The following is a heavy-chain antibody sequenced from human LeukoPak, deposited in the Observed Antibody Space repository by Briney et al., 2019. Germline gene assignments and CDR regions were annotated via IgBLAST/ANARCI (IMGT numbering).Heavy chain of an antibody. D-gene: IGHD3-16*01. CDR1: GLTFSSHW. J-gene: IGHJ4*02. CDR2: ITNDGSST. Sequence: PGRSLRLSCAASGLTFSSHWMHWVRQAPGKGLVWVSRITNDGSSTTYADSVKGRFTISRDNAKNMLYLQVNSLRAEDTAVYYCATQQGGSPAHWGQGTLVTVSS. CDR3: ATQQGGSPAH. V-gene: IGHV3-74*01.